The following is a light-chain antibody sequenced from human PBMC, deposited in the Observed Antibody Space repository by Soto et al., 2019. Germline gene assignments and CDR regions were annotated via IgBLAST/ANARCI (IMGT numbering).Light chain of an antibody. Sequence: QSALTQPRSVSGSPGQSVTISCTGTSSDVGGYNYVSWYQQHPGRAPKLVIYDVSQRPSGVPDRFSGSKSGNTASLTISGLQAEDEADYYCCSYAGSSSYVFGTGTKVTVL. V-gene: IGLV2-11*01. CDR2: DVS. CDR1: SSDVGGYNY. J-gene: IGLJ1*01. CDR3: CSYAGSSSYV.